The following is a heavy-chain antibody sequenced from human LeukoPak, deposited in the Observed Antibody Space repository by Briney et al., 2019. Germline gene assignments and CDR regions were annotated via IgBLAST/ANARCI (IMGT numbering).Heavy chain of an antibody. Sequence: PGGTLRLSCAASGFTFSNYGLSWVRQAPGKGLEWVSGITGSGGSTYYADSVKGRFTISRDNSKNTLYLQMNSLRAEDTAVYYCATESYYHSDYWGQGTLVTVSS. CDR2: ITGSGGST. J-gene: IGHJ4*02. CDR3: ATESYYHSDY. V-gene: IGHV3-23*01. D-gene: IGHD3-3*01. CDR1: GFTFSNYG.